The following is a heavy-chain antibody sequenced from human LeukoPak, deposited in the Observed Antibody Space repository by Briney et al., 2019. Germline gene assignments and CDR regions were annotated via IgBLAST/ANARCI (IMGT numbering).Heavy chain of an antibody. CDR3: ARGLTAMWTEFDP. Sequence: PSQTLSLTCTVSGGSISSGGYYWSWIRQHPGKGLEWIGYIYYGGSTYYNPSLKSRVTISVDTSKNQFSLKLSSVTAADTAVYYCARGLTAMWTEFDPWGQGTLVTVSS. D-gene: IGHD5-18*01. J-gene: IGHJ5*02. V-gene: IGHV4-31*03. CDR1: GGSISSGGYY. CDR2: IYYGGST.